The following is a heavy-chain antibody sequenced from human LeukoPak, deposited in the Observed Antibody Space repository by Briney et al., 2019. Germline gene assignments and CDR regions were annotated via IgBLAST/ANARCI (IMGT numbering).Heavy chain of an antibody. D-gene: IGHD3-10*01. V-gene: IGHV1-18*01. Sequence: ASVKVSCKASGYTFTSYGISWVRQAPGQGLEWMGWISAYNGNTNYAQKLQGRVTMTTDTSTRTAYMELRSLRSDDTAVYYCARDPQINYYGSGSYVANWFDPWGQGTLVTVSS. CDR2: ISAYNGNT. CDR3: ARDPQINYYGSGSYVANWFDP. CDR1: GYTFTSYG. J-gene: IGHJ5*02.